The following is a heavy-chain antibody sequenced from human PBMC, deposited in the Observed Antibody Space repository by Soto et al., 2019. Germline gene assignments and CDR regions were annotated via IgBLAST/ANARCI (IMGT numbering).Heavy chain of an antibody. CDR3: ARGGLNGIDAFDI. CDR1: GFTLSSYS. V-gene: IGHV3-21*01. D-gene: IGHD1-20*01. J-gene: IGHJ3*02. CDR2: ISSSSSYI. Sequence: PGGSLRLSCAASGFTLSSYSMNWVRQAPGKGLEWVSSISSSSSYIYYADSVKGRFTISRDNAKNSLYLQMNSLRAEDTAVYYCARGGLNGIDAFDIWGQGTMVTVSS.